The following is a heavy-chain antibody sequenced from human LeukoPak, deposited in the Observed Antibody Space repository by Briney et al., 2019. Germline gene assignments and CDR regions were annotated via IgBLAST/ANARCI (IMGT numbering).Heavy chain of an antibody. V-gene: IGHV1-2*02. CDR3: ARDLAVAGTWVTPACYFDY. D-gene: IGHD6-19*01. Sequence: GASVKVSCKASGYTFTGYYMHWERQAPGQGIEWKGWINLNSGGANYSQKFQGRVPMTRDTSISTAYMELSRLRSDDTAVYYFARDLAVAGTWVTPACYFDYWGQGTLVTVSS. CDR1: GYTFTGYY. CDR2: INLNSGGA. J-gene: IGHJ4*02.